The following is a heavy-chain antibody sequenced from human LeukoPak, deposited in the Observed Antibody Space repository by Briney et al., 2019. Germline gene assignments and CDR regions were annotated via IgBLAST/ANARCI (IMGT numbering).Heavy chain of an antibody. CDR1: GGSISSYY. CDR3: ASKRDDSSGYYHY. V-gene: IGHV4-59*12. CDR2: IYYSGST. J-gene: IGHJ4*02. D-gene: IGHD3-22*01. Sequence: PSETLSLTCTVSGGSISSYYWSWIRQPPGKALEWIGYIYYSGSTNYNPSLKSRVTISVDTSKNQFSLKLSSVTAADTAVYYCASKRDDSSGYYHYWGQGTLVTVSS.